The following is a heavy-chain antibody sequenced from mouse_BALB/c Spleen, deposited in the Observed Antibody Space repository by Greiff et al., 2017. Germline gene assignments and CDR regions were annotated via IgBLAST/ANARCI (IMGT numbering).Heavy chain of an antibody. V-gene: IGHV5-6*01. J-gene: IGHJ1*01. CDR1: GFTFSSYG. D-gene: IGHD4-1*01. Sequence: EVKVVESGGDLVKPGGSLKLSCAASGFTFSSYGMSWVRQTPDKRLEWVATISSGGSYTYYPDSVKGRLTISRDNAKNTLYLQLSSLKSEDTAMYYCARHPAWDFNWYFDVWGAGTTVTVSS. CDR2: ISSGGSYT. CDR3: ARHPAWDFNWYFDV.